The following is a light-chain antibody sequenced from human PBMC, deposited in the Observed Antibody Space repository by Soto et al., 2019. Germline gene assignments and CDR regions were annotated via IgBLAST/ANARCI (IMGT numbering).Light chain of an antibody. J-gene: IGKJ5*01. CDR2: GSS. V-gene: IGKV3-15*01. CDR3: QQYNDWPRT. Sequence: DILLTQSPGTLSLSQGERAPLSCRASQSVSSSYLAWYQQKPGQAPRLLIYGSSTRATGVPPRFSGSASGTEFTLTVSSLQSEDFGVYYCQQYNDWPRTFGQGTRLEIK. CDR1: QSVSSSY.